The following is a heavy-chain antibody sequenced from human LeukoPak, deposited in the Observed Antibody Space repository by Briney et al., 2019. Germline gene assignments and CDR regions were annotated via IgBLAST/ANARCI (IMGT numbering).Heavy chain of an antibody. CDR1: GGSISSGGYY. CDR2: IYYSGST. V-gene: IGHV4-61*08. J-gene: IGHJ4*02. Sequence: TSETLSLTCTVSGGSISSGGYYWSWIRQHPGKGLEWIGYIYYSGSTNYNPSLKSRVTISVDTSKNQFSLKLSSVTAADTAVYYCARTKPYDYVWGTANYFDYWGQGTLVTVSS. D-gene: IGHD3-16*01. CDR3: ARTKPYDYVWGTANYFDY.